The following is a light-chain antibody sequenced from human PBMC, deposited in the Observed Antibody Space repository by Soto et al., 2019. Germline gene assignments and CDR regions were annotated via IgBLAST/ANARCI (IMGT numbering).Light chain of an antibody. V-gene: IGLV2-14*01. CDR3: NSFRVSHLYV. CDR1: STDVGGYNA. Sequence: QSALSQPASVSGSPGQTITISCTGTSTDVGGYNAVSWYQHHPGKAPKLIIYEVTHRPSGVSDRFSASKSGNTASLTISGLQADDEADYYCNSFRVSHLYVFGAGTKVNVL. CDR2: EVT. J-gene: IGLJ1*01.